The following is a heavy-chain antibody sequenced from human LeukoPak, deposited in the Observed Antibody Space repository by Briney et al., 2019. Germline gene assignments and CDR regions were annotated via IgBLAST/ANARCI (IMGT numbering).Heavy chain of an antibody. J-gene: IGHJ3*02. CDR2: IIPIFGTA. V-gene: IGHV1-69*05. D-gene: IGHD2-21*02. Sequence: ASVKVSCKASGGTFSSYAISWVRQAPRQGLEWMGGIIPIFGTANYAQKFQGRVTMTTDTSTSTAYMELRSLRSDDTAVYYCAREVVVTAPDAFDIWGQGTMVTVSS. CDR1: GGTFSSYA. CDR3: AREVVVTAPDAFDI.